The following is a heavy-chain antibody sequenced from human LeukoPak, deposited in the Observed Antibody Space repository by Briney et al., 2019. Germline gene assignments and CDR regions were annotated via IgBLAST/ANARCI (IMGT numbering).Heavy chain of an antibody. CDR2: ISAYNGNT. D-gene: IGHD3-16*01. CDR3: ARDNDSRDPPHFDY. Sequence: ASVKVSCKASGYTFTSYGISWVRQAPGQGLEWMGWISAYNGNTNYAQKLQGRVTMTTDTSTSTAYMELRSLRSEDTAVYYCARDNDSRDPPHFDYWGQGTLVTVSS. CDR1: GYTFTSYG. V-gene: IGHV1-18*01. J-gene: IGHJ4*02.